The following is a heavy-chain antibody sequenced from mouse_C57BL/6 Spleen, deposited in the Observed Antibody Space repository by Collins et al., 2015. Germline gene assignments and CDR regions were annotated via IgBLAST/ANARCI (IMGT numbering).Heavy chain of an antibody. D-gene: IGHD2-1*01. CDR2: IDPSDSYT. CDR3: ARDYGNYYFDY. J-gene: IGHJ2*01. V-gene: IGHV1-59*01. CDR1: GYTFTSYW. Sequence: QVQLQQPGAELVRPGTSVKLSCKASGYTFTSYWMHWVKQRPGQGLEWIGVIDPSDSYTNFSQKFKGKATLTVDTSSSTAYMQLSSLTSEDSAVYYCARDYGNYYFDYWGRGTTLTVSS.